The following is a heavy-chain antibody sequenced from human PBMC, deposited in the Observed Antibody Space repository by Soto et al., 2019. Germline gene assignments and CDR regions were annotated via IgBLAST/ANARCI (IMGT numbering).Heavy chain of an antibody. Sequence: PSETLSLTCAVSGGSISSGGYSWSWIRQPPGKGLEWIGYIYHSGSTYYNPSLKSRVTISVDTSKNQFSLKLSSVTAADTAVYYFARDGSSGWYRLSYYYYGMDVWGQGTTVTVSS. V-gene: IGHV4-30-2*05. D-gene: IGHD6-19*01. CDR3: ARDGSSGWYRLSYYYYGMDV. CDR1: GGSISSGGYS. CDR2: IYHSGST. J-gene: IGHJ6*02.